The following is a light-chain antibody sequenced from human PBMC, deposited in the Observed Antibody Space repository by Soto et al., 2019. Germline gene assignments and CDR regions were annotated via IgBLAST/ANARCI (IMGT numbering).Light chain of an antibody. CDR2: KAS. CDR3: QNYNSYSRT. Sequence: DIQITQTPSTLSASIGDRVTITCRASQSIDSSLAWYQQKPGKAPKLLIYKASSLQTGVPSRFSGSGSGTEFTLTISSLQPDDFATYYCQNYNSYSRTFGQGTKVEVK. V-gene: IGKV1-5*03. CDR1: QSIDSS. J-gene: IGKJ1*01.